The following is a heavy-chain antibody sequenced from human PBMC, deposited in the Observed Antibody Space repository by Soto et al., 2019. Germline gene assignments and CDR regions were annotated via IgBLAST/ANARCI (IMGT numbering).Heavy chain of an antibody. J-gene: IGHJ6*02. D-gene: IGHD6-19*01. CDR2: IYYTGST. CDR1: GGSISSYY. V-gene: IGHV4-59*01. CDR3: ARGMGTAVEAINYYYFYGMDV. Sequence: SETLSLTCTVSGGSISSYYWTWIRQPPGKGLEWIGYIYYTGSTNYSPSLKSRVTISLDTSKNQFSLKLSSMTAADTAVYYCARGMGTAVEAINYYYFYGMDVWGQGTTVTVSS.